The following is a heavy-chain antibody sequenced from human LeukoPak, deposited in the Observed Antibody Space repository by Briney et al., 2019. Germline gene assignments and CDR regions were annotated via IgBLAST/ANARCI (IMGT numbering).Heavy chain of an antibody. Sequence: GRSLRLPWSGSGFNFRRHGVHWVPQAPGKGLEVVAVIWHDVSNKSYADSVKGRFTIPRDNSKNTLYLQMNSLRAEDTAVYYCPKDRGFGKSTYFDYWGQGTLVTVSS. CDR3: PKDRGFGKSTYFDY. V-gene: IGHV3-33*06. CDR1: GFNFRRHG. CDR2: IWHDVSNK. D-gene: IGHD3-10*01. J-gene: IGHJ4*02.